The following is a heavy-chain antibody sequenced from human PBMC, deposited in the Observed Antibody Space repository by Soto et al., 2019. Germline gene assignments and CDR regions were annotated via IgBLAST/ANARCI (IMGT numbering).Heavy chain of an antibody. Sequence: GGSLRLSCAASGSTFSDSAMHWVRLASGKGLEWVGRIQTKSNDYATAYGESVKGRFTISRDESKDTAYLQMNSLKADDTAVYFCTCSVSGDTGLLFWGQGTLVTVSS. CDR2: IQTKSNDYAT. J-gene: IGHJ4*02. CDR3: TCSVSGDTGLLF. D-gene: IGHD2-15*01. V-gene: IGHV3-73*01. CDR1: GSTFSDSA.